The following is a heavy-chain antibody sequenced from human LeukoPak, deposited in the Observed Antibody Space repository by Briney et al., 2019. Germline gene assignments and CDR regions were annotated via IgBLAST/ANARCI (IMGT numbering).Heavy chain of an antibody. J-gene: IGHJ3*02. CDR1: GFTFSSYS. CDR2: ISSSSSYI. V-gene: IGHV3-21*01. CDR3: ARVVHGDSYGYDAFDI. D-gene: IGHD5-18*01. Sequence: PGGSLRLSCAASGFTFSSYSMNWVRQAPGKGLEWVSSISSSSSYIYYADSVKGRFTISRDYAKNSLYLQMNSLRAEDTAVYYCARVVHGDSYGYDAFDIWGQGTMVTVSS.